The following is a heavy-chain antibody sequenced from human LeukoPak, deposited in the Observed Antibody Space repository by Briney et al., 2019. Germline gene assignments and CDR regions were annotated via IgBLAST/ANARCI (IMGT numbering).Heavy chain of an antibody. V-gene: IGHV3-30*03. CDR3: AARPPIIVRGPFDY. D-gene: IGHD2/OR15-2a*01. J-gene: IGHJ4*02. CDR2: ISYDGRNK. CDR1: GFTFTNYG. Sequence: GRSLRLSCAASGFTFTNYGMHWVRQAPGKGLEWVAVISYDGRNKYYTDSVKGRFTISRDNSKNTLYLQMNSLRADDTAVYYCAARPPIIVRGPFDYWGQGTLVTVSS.